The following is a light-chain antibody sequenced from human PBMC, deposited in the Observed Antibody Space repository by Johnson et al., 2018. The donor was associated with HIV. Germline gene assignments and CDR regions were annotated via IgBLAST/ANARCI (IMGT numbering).Light chain of an antibody. CDR3: GTWDSSLSVLYV. J-gene: IGLJ1*01. CDR2: DNN. V-gene: IGLV1-51*01. Sequence: SVLTQPPSVSAAPGQKVTISCSGSSSNIGNNYVSWYQQLPGKAPKLLIYDNNKRPSGIPDRFSGSKSGTSATLGITGLQTGDEADYYCGTWDSSLSVLYVFGTGTKVTVL. CDR1: SSNIGNNY.